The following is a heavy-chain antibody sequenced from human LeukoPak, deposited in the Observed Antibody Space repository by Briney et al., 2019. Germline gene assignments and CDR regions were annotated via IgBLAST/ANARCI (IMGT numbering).Heavy chain of an antibody. J-gene: IGHJ4*02. D-gene: IGHD1-26*01. CDR1: GFTFSDYY. CDR3: ARGLLSGSYPTPFDY. V-gene: IGHV3-11*01. CDR2: ISSSGSTI. Sequence: GGSRRLSCAASGFTFSDYYMSWIRQAAGKGREWVSYISSSGSTIYYADSVKGRFTISRDNAKNSLYLQMNSLRAEGTAVYYCARGLLSGSYPTPFDYWGQGTQVTVSS.